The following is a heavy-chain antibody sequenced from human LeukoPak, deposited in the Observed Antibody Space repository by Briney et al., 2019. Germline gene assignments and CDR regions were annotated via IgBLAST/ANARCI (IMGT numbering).Heavy chain of an antibody. Sequence: GGSLRLSCAASGFTFSSYSMNWVRQAPGKGLEWVSYISSSSSTIYYADSVKGRFTISRDNAKNSLYLQMNSLRAEDTAVYYCARDDLRPSRRPLVYYYYGMDVWGQGTTVTVS. J-gene: IGHJ6*02. CDR2: ISSSSSTI. CDR1: GFTFSSYS. D-gene: IGHD1-14*01. CDR3: ARDDLRPSRRPLVYYYYGMDV. V-gene: IGHV3-48*01.